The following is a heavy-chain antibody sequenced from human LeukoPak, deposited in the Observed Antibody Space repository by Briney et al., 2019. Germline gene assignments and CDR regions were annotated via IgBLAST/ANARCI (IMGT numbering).Heavy chain of an antibody. CDR3: AKESLGYCSGGSCYYFDY. CDR2: ISGSGGST. J-gene: IGHJ4*02. CDR1: GFTFSSYA. Sequence: GSLRLSCAASGFTFSSYAMSWVRQAPGRGLEWVSAISGSGGSTYYADSVKGRFTISRDNSKNTLYLQMNSLRAEDTAVYYCAKESLGYCSGGSCYYFDYWGQGTLVTVSS. V-gene: IGHV3-23*01. D-gene: IGHD2-15*01.